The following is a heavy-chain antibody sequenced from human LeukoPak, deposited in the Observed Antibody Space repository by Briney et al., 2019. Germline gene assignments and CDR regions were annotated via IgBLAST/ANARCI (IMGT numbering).Heavy chain of an antibody. CDR1: GYTFTGYY. CDR2: INPNSGGT. Sequence: VASVTVSCKASGYTFTGYYMHWVRQAPGQGLEWMGRINPNSGGTNYAQKFQGRVTMTRDTSISTAYMELSRLRSDDTAVYYCALTGTGVRQLDYWGQGTLVTVSS. CDR3: ALTGTGVRQLDY. J-gene: IGHJ4*02. D-gene: IGHD3-10*01. V-gene: IGHV1-2*06.